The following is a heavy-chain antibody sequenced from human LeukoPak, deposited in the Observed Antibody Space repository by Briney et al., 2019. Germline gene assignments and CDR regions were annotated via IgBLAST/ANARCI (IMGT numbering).Heavy chain of an antibody. J-gene: IGHJ6*02. Sequence: PSETLSLTCTPSAPSIRYNYWNWIRQPPGKGLGWIGYIYYTGNTNYNPSLKSRLSISVDASKNQFSLKLSSVTAADTAVYYCARGYYYALDVWGQGTTVTVSS. CDR1: APSIRYNY. CDR3: ARGYYYALDV. V-gene: IGHV4-59*01. CDR2: IYYTGNT.